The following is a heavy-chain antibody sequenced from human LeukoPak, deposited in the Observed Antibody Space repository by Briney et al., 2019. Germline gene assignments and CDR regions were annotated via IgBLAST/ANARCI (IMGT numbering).Heavy chain of an antibody. CDR1: GYTFTSYG. J-gene: IGHJ4*02. D-gene: IGHD3-16*02. CDR2: ISAYNGNT. V-gene: IGHV1-18*01. Sequence: ASVKVSCKASGYTFTSYGISWVRQAPGQGLEWMGWISAYNGNTNYAQKLQGRVTMTTDTSTSTAYMELRSLRSDDTAVYYCARGPGVTLGGVIVNSGDYWGQGTLVTVSS. CDR3: ARGPGVTLGGVIVNSGDY.